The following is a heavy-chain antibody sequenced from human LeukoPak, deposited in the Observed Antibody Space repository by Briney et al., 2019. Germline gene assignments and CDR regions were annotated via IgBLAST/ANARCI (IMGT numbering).Heavy chain of an antibody. CDR3: ARVKIDEQLGYYFDY. CDR2: MNPNSGNT. V-gene: IGHV1-8*01. Sequence: GSVEVSCKASGYTFTSYDINWVRQATGQGLEWMGWMNPNSGNTGYAQKFQGRVTMTRNTSISTAYMELSSLRSEDTAVYYCARVKIDEQLGYYFDYWGQGTLVTVSS. D-gene: IGHD6-6*01. J-gene: IGHJ4*02. CDR1: GYTFTSYD.